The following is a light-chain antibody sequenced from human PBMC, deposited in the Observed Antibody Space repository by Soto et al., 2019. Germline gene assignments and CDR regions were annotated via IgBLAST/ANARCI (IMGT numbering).Light chain of an antibody. CDR1: SSDVGSYNL. CDR2: EGS. CDR3: CSYAGSSTFYVV. Sequence: QSALTQPASVSGSPGQSITISCTGTSSDVGSYNLVSWYQQHPGKAPKLMIYEGSKRPSGVSNRFSGSKSGNTASLTISGLXXXXXXXYYCCSYAGSSTFYVVFGGGTKLTV. V-gene: IGLV2-23*03. J-gene: IGLJ2*01.